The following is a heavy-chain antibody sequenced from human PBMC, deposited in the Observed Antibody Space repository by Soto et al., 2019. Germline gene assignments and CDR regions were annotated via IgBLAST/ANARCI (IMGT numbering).Heavy chain of an antibody. Sequence: QVQLVQSGVEVKKPGASVKVSCKASGYSFTNYGITWVRQAPGQGLEWLGWISGYNDNTNYAQKFQGRVTMTTDTSTSTAYMDLRSLRYDDTAVYYCARGGRFAVAYTDYWGQGTLLTVSS. D-gene: IGHD3-3*01. V-gene: IGHV1-18*01. CDR1: GYSFTNYG. J-gene: IGHJ4*02. CDR3: ARGGRFAVAYTDY. CDR2: ISGYNDNT.